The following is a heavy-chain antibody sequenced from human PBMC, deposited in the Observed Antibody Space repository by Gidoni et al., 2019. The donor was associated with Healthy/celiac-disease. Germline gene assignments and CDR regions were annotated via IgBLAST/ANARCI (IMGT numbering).Heavy chain of an antibody. CDR2: ISGSGGST. CDR3: AKDLPGGAVDSGSYYVRAFDI. Sequence: EVQLLESGGGLVQPGGSLRLSCAASGFTFSSYAMRWVRQAPGKGLEWVSAISGSGGSTYYADSVKGRFTISRDNSKNTLYLQMNSLRAEDTAVYYCAKDLPGGAVDSGSYYVRAFDIWGQGTMVTVSS. D-gene: IGHD1-26*01. J-gene: IGHJ3*02. CDR1: GFTFSSYA. V-gene: IGHV3-23*01.